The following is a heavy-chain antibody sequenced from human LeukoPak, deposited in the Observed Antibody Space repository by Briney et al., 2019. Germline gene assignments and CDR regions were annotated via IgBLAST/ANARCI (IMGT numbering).Heavy chain of an antibody. J-gene: IGHJ4*02. CDR2: ITHSGGT. V-gene: IGHV4-34*01. CDR1: GASFSAYY. Sequence: PSETLSLTCAGYGASFSAYYWSWVRQTPGKGVEWIGEITHSGGTHYNPSLKSRVTISLDTSKNQFSLKLSSVTAADTAVYYCAPYASDYWGQGTLVTVSS. CDR3: APYASDY. D-gene: IGHD2-2*01.